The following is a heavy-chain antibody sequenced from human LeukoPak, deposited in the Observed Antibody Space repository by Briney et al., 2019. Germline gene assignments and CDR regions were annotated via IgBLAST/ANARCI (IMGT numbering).Heavy chain of an antibody. CDR2: MNPNSGNT. Sequence: GASVKVPCKASGYTFTSYDINWVRQATGQGLEWMGWMNPNSGNTGYAQKFQGRVTMTRNTSISTAYMELSSLRSEDTAVYYCARGERFLEWSEGLYYFDYWGQGALVTVSS. D-gene: IGHD3-3*01. J-gene: IGHJ4*02. CDR3: ARGERFLEWSEGLYYFDY. CDR1: GYTFTSYD. V-gene: IGHV1-8*01.